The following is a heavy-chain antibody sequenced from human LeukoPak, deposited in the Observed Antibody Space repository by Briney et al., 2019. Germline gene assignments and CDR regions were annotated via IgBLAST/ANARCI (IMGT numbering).Heavy chain of an antibody. CDR1: GGSISSYY. CDR2: IYYSGST. J-gene: IGHJ3*02. D-gene: IGHD6-13*01. CDR3: AREPPPGAAAGGRYAFDI. V-gene: IGHV4-59*01. Sequence: SETLSLTCTVSGGSISSYYWSWIRQPPGKGLEWIGYIYYSGSTNYNPSLKSRVTISVDTSKNQFSLKLSSVTAANTAVYYCAREPPPGAAAGGRYAFDIWGQGTMVTVSS.